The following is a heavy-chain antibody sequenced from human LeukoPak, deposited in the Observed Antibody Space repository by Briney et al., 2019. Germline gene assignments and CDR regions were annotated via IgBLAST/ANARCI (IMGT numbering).Heavy chain of an antibody. CDR2: IYHSGST. V-gene: IGHV4-38-2*01. Sequence: SETLSLTCAVSGYSISSGYYRGWIRQPPGKGLEWIGSIYHSGSTYYNPSLKSRVTISVDTSKNQFSLKLSSVTAADTAVYYCARQGYSSSSGYWGQGTLVTVSS. CDR1: GYSISSGYY. CDR3: ARQGYSSSSGY. J-gene: IGHJ4*02. D-gene: IGHD6-13*01.